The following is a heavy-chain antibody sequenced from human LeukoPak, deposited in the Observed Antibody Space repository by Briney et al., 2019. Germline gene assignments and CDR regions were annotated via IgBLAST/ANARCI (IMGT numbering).Heavy chain of an antibody. V-gene: IGHV1-2*02. CDR3: ARDSPPIFDWQQLGGDY. D-gene: IGHD6-13*01. CDR1: GYTFTGYY. CDR2: INPNSGGT. Sequence: GASVKVSCNASGYTFTGYYMHWVRQAPGQGLEWMGWINPNSGGTNYAQKFQGRVTMTRDTSISTAYMELSRLRSDDTAVYYCARDSPPIFDWQQLGGDYWGQGTLVTVSS. J-gene: IGHJ4*02.